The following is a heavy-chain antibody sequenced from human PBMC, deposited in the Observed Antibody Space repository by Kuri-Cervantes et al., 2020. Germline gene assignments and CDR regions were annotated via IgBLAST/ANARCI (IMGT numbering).Heavy chain of an antibody. J-gene: IGHJ3*02. Sequence: SQTLSLTCAVYGGSFSGYYWTWIRQPPGKGLEWIGGLDDVRSPNYNPSLKSRVTISVDTSKNQFSLKLSSVTAADTAVYYCARYCSGGSCYDAFDIWGQGTMVTVSS. CDR1: GGSFSGYY. CDR3: ARYCSGGSCYDAFDI. D-gene: IGHD2-15*01. V-gene: IGHV4-34*01. CDR2: LDDVRSP.